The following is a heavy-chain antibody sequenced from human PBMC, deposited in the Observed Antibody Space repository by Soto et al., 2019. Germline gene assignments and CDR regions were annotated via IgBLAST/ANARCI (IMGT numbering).Heavy chain of an antibody. V-gene: IGHV3-23*01. CDR2: ISGSGGST. J-gene: IGHJ5*02. CDR1: GFTFSSYA. Sequence: PGGSLRLSCAASGFTFSSYAMSWVRQAPGKGLEWVSAISGSGGSTYYADSVKGRFTISRDNSKNTLYLQMNSLRAEDTAVYYCAKTPFPDYSNSVWFDPWGQGTLVTVSS. D-gene: IGHD4-4*01. CDR3: AKTPFPDYSNSVWFDP.